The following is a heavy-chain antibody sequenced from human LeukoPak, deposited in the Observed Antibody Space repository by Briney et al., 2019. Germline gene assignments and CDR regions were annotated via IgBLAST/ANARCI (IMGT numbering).Heavy chain of an antibody. CDR1: GFTFSNAW. J-gene: IGHJ4*02. CDR2: ISRSGGNI. Sequence: GGSLRLSCAASGFTFSNAWMSWVRQAPGKGLEWLSYISRSGGNIYYADSVKGRFTISRDNAKNSLYLQMSSLRAEDTAVYYCARWGAVDTATVADCWGQGTLVTVSS. CDR3: ARWGAVDTATVADC. D-gene: IGHD5-18*01. V-gene: IGHV3-11*04.